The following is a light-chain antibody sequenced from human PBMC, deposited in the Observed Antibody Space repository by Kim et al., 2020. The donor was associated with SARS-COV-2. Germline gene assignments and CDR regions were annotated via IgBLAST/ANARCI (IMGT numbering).Light chain of an antibody. Sequence: QSALTQPASVSGSPGQSITIPCTGTSSDVGGYNYVSWYQQHPGKAPRLMIYDVSKRPSGVSNRFSGSKSGNTASLTISGLQAEDEADYSCSSYTSSSTLVFGGGTQLTVL. V-gene: IGLV2-14*01. J-gene: IGLJ3*02. CDR1: SSDVGGYNY. CDR3: SSYTSSSTLV. CDR2: DVS.